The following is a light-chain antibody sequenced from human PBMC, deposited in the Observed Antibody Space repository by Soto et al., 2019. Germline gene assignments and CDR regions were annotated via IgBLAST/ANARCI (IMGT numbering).Light chain of an antibody. Sequence: AIQLTQSPSSLSASVGDRVTVTCRASQGIGNDLGWYQQKPGKAPKLLIYAASSLHSGVPSRFSGSGSGTYLTLTINGLQVEDFATYYCLQEYRYPLTFGGGTKVDIK. V-gene: IGKV1-6*01. CDR3: LQEYRYPLT. J-gene: IGKJ4*01. CDR2: AAS. CDR1: QGIGND.